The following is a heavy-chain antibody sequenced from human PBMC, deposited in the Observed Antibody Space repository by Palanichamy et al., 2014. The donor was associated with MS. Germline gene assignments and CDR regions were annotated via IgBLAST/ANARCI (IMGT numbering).Heavy chain of an antibody. CDR2: IYPGDSDT. CDR3: ARRGRYTYNNWFDP. CDR1: GYNFSTYW. D-gene: IGHD5-18*01. V-gene: IGHV5-51*01. Sequence: EIQLVQSGPEVKKPGESLKISCQASGYNFSTYWIAWVRQVPGKGLEWMGIIYPGDSDTRYNPSFRGQVVLSVDISSDTAYLQWSSLKASDTAIYYCARRGRYTYNNWFDPWGQGTLVTVSS. J-gene: IGHJ5*02.